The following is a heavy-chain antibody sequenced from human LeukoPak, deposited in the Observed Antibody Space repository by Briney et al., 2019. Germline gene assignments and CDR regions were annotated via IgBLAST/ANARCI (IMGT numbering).Heavy chain of an antibody. J-gene: IGHJ4*02. Sequence: PSETLSLTCTVSGGSISSYYWSWIRQPPGKGLEWIGYIYYSGSTNYNPSLKSRVTISVDTSKNQFSLKLSSVTAADTAVYYCARQYYYDSSLDYWGQGTLVTVSS. V-gene: IGHV4-59*08. CDR2: IYYSGST. D-gene: IGHD3-22*01. CDR1: GGSISSYY. CDR3: ARQYYYDSSLDY.